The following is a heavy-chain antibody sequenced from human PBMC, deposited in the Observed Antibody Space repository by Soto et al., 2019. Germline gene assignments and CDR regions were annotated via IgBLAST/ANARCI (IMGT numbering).Heavy chain of an antibody. V-gene: IGHV3-30*18. Sequence: QVQLVESGGGVVQPGRPLRLSCAASGFTFSNYGMHWVRQAPGKGLEWVAVISYDGSNKYYADFVKGRFTISRDNSKNTLYLQMNSLRAEDTAVYYCAKDGNEYSSGWYAPSLDYWGQGTLVTVSS. J-gene: IGHJ4*02. D-gene: IGHD6-19*01. CDR1: GFTFSNYG. CDR2: ISYDGSNK. CDR3: AKDGNEYSSGWYAPSLDY.